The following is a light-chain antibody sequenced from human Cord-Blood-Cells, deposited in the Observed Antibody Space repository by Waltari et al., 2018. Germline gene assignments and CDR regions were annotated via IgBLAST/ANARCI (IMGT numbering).Light chain of an antibody. CDR3: QQYNNWPPIT. CDR2: GAS. J-gene: IGKJ5*01. Sequence: EIVMTQSPAPLSVSPGERANLSCRASQSVSSNLAWYQQKPGQAPRLLIYGASTRASVIPARFSGSGSGTEFTLTISSLQSEDFAVYYCQQYNNWPPITFGQGTRLEIK. CDR1: QSVSSN. V-gene: IGKV3-15*01.